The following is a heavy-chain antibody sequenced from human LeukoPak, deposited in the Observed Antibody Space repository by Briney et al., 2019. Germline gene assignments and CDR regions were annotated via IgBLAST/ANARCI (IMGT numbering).Heavy chain of an antibody. Sequence: SGGSLRLSCAASGLTFTNAWMSWARQAPGKGLEWVSYISSSGSTIYYADSVKGRFTISRDSAKNSLYLQMNSLRAEDTAVYYCAAEYSSSWGQGTLVTVSS. V-gene: IGHV3-11*04. D-gene: IGHD6-6*01. J-gene: IGHJ5*02. CDR3: AAEYSSS. CDR1: GLTFTNAW. CDR2: ISSSGSTI.